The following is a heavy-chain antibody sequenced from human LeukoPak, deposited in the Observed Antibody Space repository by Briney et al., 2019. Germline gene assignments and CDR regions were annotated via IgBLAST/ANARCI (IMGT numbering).Heavy chain of an antibody. V-gene: IGHV3-43D*03. Sequence: PGGSLRLSCVASGFTFDDYAMHWVRQIPGKGLEWVCLTNWNGSRSFCADSVKGRFTISRDNSKNTLYLQMNSLRAEDTAVYYCARRRSTSCYDCWGQGTLVTVSS. CDR2: TNWNGSRS. CDR1: GFTFDDYA. CDR3: ARRRSTSCYDC. J-gene: IGHJ4*02. D-gene: IGHD2-2*01.